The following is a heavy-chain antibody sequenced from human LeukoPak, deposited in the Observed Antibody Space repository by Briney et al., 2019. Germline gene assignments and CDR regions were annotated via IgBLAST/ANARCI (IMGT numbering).Heavy chain of an antibody. CDR1: GYSFTSYW. CDR2: IDPSDSYT. V-gene: IGHV5-10-1*01. Sequence: GESLRISCKGSGYSFTSYWISWVRQMPGKGLEWMGRIDPSDSYTNYSPSFQGHVTISADKSISTAYLQWSSLKASDTAMYYCARHSEAGIAAAGTRCWGQGTLVTVSS. CDR3: ARHSEAGIAAAGTRC. J-gene: IGHJ4*02. D-gene: IGHD6-13*01.